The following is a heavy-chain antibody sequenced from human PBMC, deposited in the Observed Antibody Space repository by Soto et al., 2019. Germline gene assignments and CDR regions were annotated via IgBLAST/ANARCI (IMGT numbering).Heavy chain of an antibody. J-gene: IGHJ6*02. CDR2: ISGLDGKT. Sequence: ASMKVSCKASGYTFHNHGISWGRQAPGQGLEWLGWISGLDGKTKYAQRLQGRVTMTADTSTSTAYMELRSLRSDDTAVYYCARSVRAGSNYYGMDVWGQGTTVTVSS. CDR3: ARSVRAGSNYYGMDV. D-gene: IGHD2-2*01. CDR1: GYTFHNHG. V-gene: IGHV1-18*04.